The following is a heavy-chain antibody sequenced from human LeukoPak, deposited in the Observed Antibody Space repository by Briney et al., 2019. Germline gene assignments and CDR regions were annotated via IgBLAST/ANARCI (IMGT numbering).Heavy chain of an antibody. CDR3: ARSGWDSSGYYYGDYFGY. Sequence: PGGSLRLSCAASGFTFSSYRMNWVRQAPGKGLEWVSYISSSSSTIYYADSVKGRFTISRDNAKNSLYLQMNSLRDEDTAVYYCARSGWDSSGYYYGDYFGYWGQGTLVTVSS. V-gene: IGHV3-48*02. J-gene: IGHJ4*02. CDR2: ISSSSSTI. D-gene: IGHD3-22*01. CDR1: GFTFSSYR.